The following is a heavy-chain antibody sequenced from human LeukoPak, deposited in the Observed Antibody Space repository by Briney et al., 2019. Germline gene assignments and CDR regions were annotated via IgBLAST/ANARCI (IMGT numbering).Heavy chain of an antibody. CDR3: ARDRGWIQHDI. D-gene: IGHD5-18*01. J-gene: IGHJ3*02. V-gene: IGHV3-7*01. CDR2: IKGDGSAK. CDR1: GFAFSDSW. Sequence: GGSLRLSCAASGFAFSDSWMTWVRQAPGKGLEWVAFIKGDGSAKKYVDSVKGRFTISRDNAKNSLFLQMNSLRAEDTAVYYCARDRGWIQHDIWGQGTMVTVSS.